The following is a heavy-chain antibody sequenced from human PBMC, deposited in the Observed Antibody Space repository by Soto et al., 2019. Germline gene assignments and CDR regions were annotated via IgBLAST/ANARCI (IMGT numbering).Heavy chain of an antibody. J-gene: IGHJ4*02. CDR3: ARVPATAPYFDY. CDR1: GFTFDDYA. D-gene: IGHD2-2*01. V-gene: IGHV3-9*01. Sequence: EVQLVESGGGLVQPGRSLRLSCAASGFTFDDYAMHWVRQAPGKGLEWVSGISSSSSYIYYADSVKGRFTISRDNAKNALYLQMNSLRAEDTAVYYCARVPATAPYFDYWGQGALVTVSS. CDR2: ISSSSSYI.